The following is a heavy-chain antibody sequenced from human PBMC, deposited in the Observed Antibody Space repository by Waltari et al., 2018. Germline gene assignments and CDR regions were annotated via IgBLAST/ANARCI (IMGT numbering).Heavy chain of an antibody. D-gene: IGHD3-10*01. V-gene: IGHV4-61*02. J-gene: IGHJ4*02. CDR1: GGSISSRSYY. Sequence: QVQLQESGPGLVKPSQTLSPTCTVSGGSISSRSYYWSWIRQPAGKGLEWIGRIYTSGSTNYNPSLKSRVTISVDTSKNQFSLKLSSVTAADTAVYYCAGTYGSGRFPFDYWGQGTLVTVSS. CDR3: AGTYGSGRFPFDY. CDR2: IYTSGST.